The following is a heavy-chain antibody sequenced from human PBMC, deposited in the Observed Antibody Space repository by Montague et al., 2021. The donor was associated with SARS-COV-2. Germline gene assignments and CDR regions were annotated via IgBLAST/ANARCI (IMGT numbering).Heavy chain of an antibody. J-gene: IGHJ4*02. V-gene: IGHV3-23*01. CDR1: GFYFTGHA. Sequence: SLRLSRATSGFYFTGHAMSWVRQAPGKGLERVSGISIRGDKTYYAESVRGRFTISRDNSRDTVFLQMRSLRVEDTAVYYCANEEVPNDYWGQGTLVTVAS. CDR3: ANEEVPNDY. CDR2: ISIRGDKT.